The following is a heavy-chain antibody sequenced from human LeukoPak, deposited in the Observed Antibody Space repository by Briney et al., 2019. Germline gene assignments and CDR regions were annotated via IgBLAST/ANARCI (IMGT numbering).Heavy chain of an antibody. CDR3: ARTRGYGYVDY. CDR2: ISSGDGTT. J-gene: IGHJ4*02. V-gene: IGHV1-46*01. D-gene: IGHD2-15*01. CDR1: GYTFTTSY. Sequence: ASVKVSCKASGYTFTTSYMHWVRQAPGQGLEWMGIISSGDGTTNYAQKFQDRVTMRTDTSASTVYLDLSSLRSEDTAVYHCARTRGYGYVDYWGQGTLVTVSS.